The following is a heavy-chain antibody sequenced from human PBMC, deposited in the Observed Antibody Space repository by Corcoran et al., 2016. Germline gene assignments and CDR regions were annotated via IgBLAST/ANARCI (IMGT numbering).Heavy chain of an antibody. CDR1: GYTFTSYY. CDR3: ARANPRGIAARGEGWFDP. D-gene: IGHD6-6*01. Sequence: QVQLVQSGAEVKKPGASVKVSCKASGYTFTSYYMHWVRQAPGQGLEWMGIINPSGGSTSYAPKFQGRVTMTRDTSTSTVYMELSSLRSEDTAVYYCARANPRGIAARGEGWFDPWGQGTLVTVSS. J-gene: IGHJ5*02. V-gene: IGHV1-46*01. CDR2: INPSGGST.